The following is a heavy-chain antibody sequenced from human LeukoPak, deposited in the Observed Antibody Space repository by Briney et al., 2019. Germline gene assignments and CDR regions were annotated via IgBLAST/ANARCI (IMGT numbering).Heavy chain of an antibody. J-gene: IGHJ4*02. D-gene: IGHD6-13*01. V-gene: IGHV3-53*01. CDR3: ARLYSSSWSMWY. CDR2: IYSGGST. CDR1: GFTVSSNY. Sequence: GGSLRLSCAASGFTVSSNYMSWVRQAPGKGLEWASVIYSGGSTYYADSVKGRFTISRDNSKNTLYLQMNSLRAEDTAVYYCARLYSSSWSMWYWGQGTLVTVSS.